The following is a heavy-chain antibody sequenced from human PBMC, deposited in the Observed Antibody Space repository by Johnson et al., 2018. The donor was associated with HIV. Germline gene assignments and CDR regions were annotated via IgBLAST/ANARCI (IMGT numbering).Heavy chain of an antibody. J-gene: IGHJ3*02. CDR3: AREIQYFTAFDI. D-gene: IGHD3-9*01. V-gene: IGHV3-30-3*01. CDR1: GFTFNSYI. Sequence: QVRLVESGGGVVRPVGSLRLSCAASGFTFNSYILHWVRQAPGKGLEWVAAISHDVNNKFSADSVKGRFTLSRDNSKNTLYLQMDSLRPEDTAVYYCAREIQYFTAFDIWGQGTMVTVSS. CDR2: ISHDVNNK.